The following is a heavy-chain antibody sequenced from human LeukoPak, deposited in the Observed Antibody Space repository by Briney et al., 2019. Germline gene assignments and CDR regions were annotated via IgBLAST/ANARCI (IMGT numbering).Heavy chain of an antibody. CDR1: GGTFSSYA. Sequence: SVKLSCKASGGTFSSYAISWVRQAPGQGLEWMGGIIPIFGTANYAQKFQGRVTITTDESTSTAYMELSSLRSEDTAVYYCAREEPNDSGVYYFDYWGQGTLVTVSS. CDR3: AREEPNDSGVYYFDY. CDR2: IIPIFGTA. D-gene: IGHD3-22*01. V-gene: IGHV1-69*05. J-gene: IGHJ4*02.